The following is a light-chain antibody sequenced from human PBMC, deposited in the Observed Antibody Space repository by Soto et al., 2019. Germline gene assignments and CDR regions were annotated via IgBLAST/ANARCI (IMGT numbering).Light chain of an antibody. CDR1: QGISSW. CDR3: QQLDSFPLT. CDR2: AAS. V-gene: IGKV1-12*01. Sequence: DIQMTQSPSTLSASLGDRVTITCGASQGISSWLAWYQQKPGRAPKLLIYAASRLQGGVPLRFSGSGYGTEFNLSISSLQPEDVATYYCQQLDSFPLTFGQGTRLEIK. J-gene: IGKJ5*01.